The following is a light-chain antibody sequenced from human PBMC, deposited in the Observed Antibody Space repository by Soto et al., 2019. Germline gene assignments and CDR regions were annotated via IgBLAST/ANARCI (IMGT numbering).Light chain of an antibody. Sequence: EIVLTQSPGTLSLSPGERATLSCRASQSVSSSYLAWYQQKPGQAPRLLIYGASSRATGIPDRFSGSGSGRDFTLTISRLEPEDFAVYYCQQYGNSPFTFGPGTKVDTK. CDR3: QQYGNSPFT. CDR1: QSVSSSY. J-gene: IGKJ3*01. V-gene: IGKV3-20*01. CDR2: GAS.